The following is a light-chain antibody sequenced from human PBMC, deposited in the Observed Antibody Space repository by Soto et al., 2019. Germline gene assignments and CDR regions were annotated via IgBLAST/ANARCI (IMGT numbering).Light chain of an antibody. V-gene: IGKV1-39*01. CDR1: QSVFSY. CDR2: DIS. J-gene: IGKJ1*01. CDR3: QQSYYNPT. Sequence: DIQMTQSRSSLSASVGDRVTITCRVSQSVFSYLHWYQQKPGRAPNLLIYDISTLQSGVPSRFSGSGSGTDFTLTISSLQHEDFASYYCQQSYYNPTFGQGTKVDIK.